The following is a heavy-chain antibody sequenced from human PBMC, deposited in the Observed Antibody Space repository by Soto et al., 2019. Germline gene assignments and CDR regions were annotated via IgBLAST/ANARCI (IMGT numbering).Heavy chain of an antibody. Sequence: LSLTCTVSGGSISSGGYYWSWIRQHPGKGLEWIGYIYYSGSTYYNPSLKSRVTISVDTSKNQFSLKLSSVTAADTAVYYCARAQRRYDFWSAQARHYGMDVWGQGTTVTVSS. V-gene: IGHV4-31*03. CDR1: GGSISSGGYY. J-gene: IGHJ6*02. D-gene: IGHD3-3*01. CDR2: IYYSGST. CDR3: ARAQRRYDFWSAQARHYGMDV.